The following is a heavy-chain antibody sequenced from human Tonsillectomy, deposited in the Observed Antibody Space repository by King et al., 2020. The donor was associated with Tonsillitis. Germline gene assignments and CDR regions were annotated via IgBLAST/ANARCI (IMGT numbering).Heavy chain of an antibody. J-gene: IGHJ6*03. CDR2: ISTTPSTT. V-gene: IGHV3-48*01. CDR3: ARERGTSYFYFMDV. Sequence: VQLVESGGGLVQPGGSLKLSCVASGFPFRAYALNWVRQAPGKGLEWISYISTTPSTTHDADSVKGRFTSSRDNVDNSLHLEMSSLRAEDTAVYYCARERGTSYFYFMDVWGNGTTVTVSS. CDR1: GFPFRAYA. D-gene: IGHD2-2*01.